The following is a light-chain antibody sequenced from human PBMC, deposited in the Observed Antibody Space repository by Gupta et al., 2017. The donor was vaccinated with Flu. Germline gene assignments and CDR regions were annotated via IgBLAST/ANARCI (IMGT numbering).Light chain of an antibody. CDR1: SSNIGAGYD. J-gene: IGLJ3*02. CDR2: VNN. V-gene: IGLV1-40*01. Sequence: QSVLTQPPSVSGARGRRVTISCTGSSSNIGAGYDVHWYQQRQATANNLLFDVNNNRPSGVPDRLASYKAATSAYPIIEVLQAEEEAYYYGPYYDSRISGSVFGGGTKVTVL. CDR3: PYYDSRISGSV.